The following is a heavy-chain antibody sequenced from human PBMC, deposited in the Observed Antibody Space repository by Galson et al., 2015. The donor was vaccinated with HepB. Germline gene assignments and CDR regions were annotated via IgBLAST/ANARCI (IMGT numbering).Heavy chain of an antibody. Sequence: SLRLSCAASGFTFSDYGMHWVRQAPGKGLEWVAVIWYDGRKYFYADSVRGRFTISRDNFKNTLHLQMNSLRDEDTAIYYCARVKYYETSEVLDYWGQGTLVSDSS. J-gene: IGHJ4*02. V-gene: IGHV3-33*01. CDR1: GFTFSDYG. D-gene: IGHD3-22*01. CDR2: IWYDGRKY. CDR3: ARVKYYETSEVLDY.